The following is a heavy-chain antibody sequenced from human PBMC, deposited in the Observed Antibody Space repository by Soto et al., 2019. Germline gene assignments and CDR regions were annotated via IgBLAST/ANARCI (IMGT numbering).Heavy chain of an antibody. CDR2: ISHTGGRT. CDR3: SIHSITSCYAMDV. CDR1: GLTFKTFA. Sequence: GGSLRLSFAASGLTFKTFAMSWLRQAPGKGLEWVAAISHTGGRTHYAYSVQGRSTISRDNSKNMVYLRMNSLRGDESARYYLSIHSITSCYAMDVWGQGTPVTVSS. J-gene: IGHJ6*02. V-gene: IGHV3-23*01. D-gene: IGHD3-10*01.